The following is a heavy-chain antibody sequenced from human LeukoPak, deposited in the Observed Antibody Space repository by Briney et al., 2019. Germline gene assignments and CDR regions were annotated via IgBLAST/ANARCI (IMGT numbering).Heavy chain of an antibody. D-gene: IGHD6-6*01. CDR1: GGSFSGYY. J-gene: IGHJ6*02. CDR3: ARSRLGGSGSSYYYYYGMDV. V-gene: IGHV4-34*01. Sequence: SETLSLTCAVYGGSFSGYYWSWIRQPPGKGLEWIGEINHSGSTNYNPSLKSRVTISVDTSKNQFSLKLSSVTAADTAVYYCARSRLGGSGSSYYYYYGMDVWGQGTTVTVSS. CDR2: INHSGST.